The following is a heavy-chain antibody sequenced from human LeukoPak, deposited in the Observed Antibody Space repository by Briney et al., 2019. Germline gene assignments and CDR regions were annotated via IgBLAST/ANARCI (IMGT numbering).Heavy chain of an antibody. J-gene: IGHJ3*02. V-gene: IGHV4-59*12. D-gene: IGHD3-22*01. Sequence: SETLSLTCTVSGGSISSYYWSWIRQPPGKGLEWIGYIYYSGSTNYNPSLKSRATISVDTSKNQFSLQLNSVTPEDTAVYYCARERYYYDIAFDIWGQGTMVTVSS. CDR3: ARERYYYDIAFDI. CDR2: IYYSGST. CDR1: GGSISSYY.